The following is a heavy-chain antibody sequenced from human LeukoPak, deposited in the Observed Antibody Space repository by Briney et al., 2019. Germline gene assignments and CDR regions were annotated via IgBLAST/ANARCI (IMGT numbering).Heavy chain of an antibody. V-gene: IGHV4-61*03. CDR2: FYYSGST. CDR1: GGSIGSGGYY. J-gene: IGHJ4*02. D-gene: IGHD5-12*01. Sequence: SETLSLTCTVSGGSIGSGGYYWSWIRQHPGKGLEWIGYFYYSGSTTYNPSLKGRVTISVDTSENHFSLKLSSVTAADAAVYYCARGPNSGYGRFDYWGQGTLVTVSS. CDR3: ARGPNSGYGRFDY.